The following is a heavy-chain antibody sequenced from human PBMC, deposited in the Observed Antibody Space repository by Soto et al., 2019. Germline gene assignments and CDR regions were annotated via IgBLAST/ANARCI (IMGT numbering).Heavy chain of an antibody. CDR1: GYTFTSYG. CDR3: ARVGLGYCSSTSCLSMDV. CDR2: ISAYNGNT. V-gene: IGHV1-18*04. D-gene: IGHD2-2*01. J-gene: IGHJ6*02. Sequence: QVQLVQSGAEVKKPGASVKVSCKASGYTFTSYGISWVRQAPGQGLEWMGWISAYNGNTNYAQKLQGRVTMTTDTSTSTAYMELRSLRSDDTAVYYCARVGLGYCSSTSCLSMDVWGRGTTVTVSS.